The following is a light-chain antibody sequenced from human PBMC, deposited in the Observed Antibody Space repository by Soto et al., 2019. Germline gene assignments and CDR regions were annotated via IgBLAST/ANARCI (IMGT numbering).Light chain of an antibody. CDR2: GAS. CDR1: QSVSSNS. V-gene: IGKV3D-20*02. CDR3: QQRSKGPCT. J-gene: IGKJ1*01. Sequence: DIELTQSPGTMSSSPGERATISCRASQSVSSNSLAWYQQRSGKAPKLLIYGASRMATGIPYRFSGSGSGTDFTLTISSLQPEDVAVYYCQQRSKGPCTFGQGTKVDIK.